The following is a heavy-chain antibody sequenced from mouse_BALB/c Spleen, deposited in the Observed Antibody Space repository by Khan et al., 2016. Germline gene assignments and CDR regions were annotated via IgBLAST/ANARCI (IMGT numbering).Heavy chain of an antibody. Sequence: QVQLQQSGAELARPGASVKLSCKASGYTFTSYWMQWVKQRPGQGLEWIGAIYPGDGDTRYTQKFKGKATLTADKSSSTAYMQLSSLASEDSAVYYCAGYYVSSYDYFDYWGQGTTLTVSS. D-gene: IGHD1-1*01. CDR2: IYPGDGDT. J-gene: IGHJ2*01. V-gene: IGHV1-87*01. CDR1: GYTFTSYW. CDR3: AGYYVSSYDYFDY.